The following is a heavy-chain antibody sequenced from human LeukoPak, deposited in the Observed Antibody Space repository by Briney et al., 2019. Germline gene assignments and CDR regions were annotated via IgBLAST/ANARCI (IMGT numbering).Heavy chain of an antibody. CDR1: GGTFSSYA. Sequence: SVKVSCKASGGTFSSYAISWVRQAPGQGLEWMGGIIPIFGTANYAQKFQGRVTITADKSTSTAYMELSSLRSEDTAVYYCARGGRRRIQLWPPGYYYMDVWGKGTTVTVSS. J-gene: IGHJ6*03. V-gene: IGHV1-69*06. CDR2: IIPIFGTA. CDR3: ARGGRRRIQLWPPGYYYMDV. D-gene: IGHD5-18*01.